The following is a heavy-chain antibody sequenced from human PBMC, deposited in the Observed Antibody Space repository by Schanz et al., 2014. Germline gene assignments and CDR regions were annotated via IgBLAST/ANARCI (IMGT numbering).Heavy chain of an antibody. D-gene: IGHD3-9*01. CDR1: GYTFTSYG. Sequence: QVQLVQSGAEVKKPGASVKVSCKASGYTFTSYGISWVRQAPGQGLEWMAWISAYNGNTKYAQRLQDRVTVTTDTSTSTAYSELPSLRSDDSAVYYCGRDLAPTGNNWFDPWGQGTLVTVSS. CDR2: ISAYNGNT. J-gene: IGHJ5*02. CDR3: GRDLAPTGNNWFDP. V-gene: IGHV1-18*04.